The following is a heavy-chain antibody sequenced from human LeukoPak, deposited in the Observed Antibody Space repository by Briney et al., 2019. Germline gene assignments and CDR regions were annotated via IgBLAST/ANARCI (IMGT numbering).Heavy chain of an antibody. Sequence: SVKVSCKASGGTFSSYAISWVRQAPGQGLEWMGGIIPIFGTANYAQKFQGRVTITTDESTSTAYMELSSLRSEDTAVYYCARDYYDSSGCPRYYFDYWGQGTLVTVSS. CDR3: ARDYYDSSGCPRYYFDY. V-gene: IGHV1-69*05. CDR2: IIPIFGTA. D-gene: IGHD3-22*01. J-gene: IGHJ4*02. CDR1: GGTFSSYA.